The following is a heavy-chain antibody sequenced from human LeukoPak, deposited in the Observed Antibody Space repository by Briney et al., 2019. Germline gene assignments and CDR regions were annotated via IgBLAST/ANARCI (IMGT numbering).Heavy chain of an antibody. CDR2: IYHSGST. CDR3: ARVSGCSSTSCYKNYYYMDV. CDR1: GGSISSGGYY. V-gene: IGHV4-30-2*01. J-gene: IGHJ6*03. D-gene: IGHD2-2*01. Sequence: PSETLSLTCTVSGGSISSGGYYWSWIRQPPGKGLEWIGYIYHSGSTYYNPSLKSRVTISVDRSKNQFSLKLSSVTAADTAVYYCARVSGCSSTSCYKNYYYMDVWGKGTTVTVSS.